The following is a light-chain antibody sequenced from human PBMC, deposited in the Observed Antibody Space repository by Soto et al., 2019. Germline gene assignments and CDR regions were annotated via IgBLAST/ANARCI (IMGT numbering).Light chain of an antibody. V-gene: IGLV2-14*01. CDR1: RSDVGGYNF. CDR3: SSYTSSSTLEV. J-gene: IGLJ1*01. Sequence: QSVLTQPASVSGSPGQSITISCTGTRSDVGGYNFVSWYQQLPGKAPKLMIYEVRNRPSGVSNRFSGSKSGNTASLTISGLPAEDEADYYCSSYTSSSTLEVFGTGTKLTVL. CDR2: EVR.